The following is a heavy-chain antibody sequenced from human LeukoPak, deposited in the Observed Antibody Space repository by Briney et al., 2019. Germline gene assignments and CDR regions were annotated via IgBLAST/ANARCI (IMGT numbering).Heavy chain of an antibody. CDR2: INPSGGST. CDR1: GYTFTGYY. CDR3: ARRWLYYFDY. D-gene: IGHD2-15*01. J-gene: IGHJ4*02. Sequence: GSVKVSCKASGYTFTGYYMHWVRQAPGQGLEWMGIINPSGGSTSYAQKFQGRVTMTRDMSTSTVYMELSSLRSENTAVYYCARRWLYYFDYWGQGTLVTVSS. V-gene: IGHV1-46*01.